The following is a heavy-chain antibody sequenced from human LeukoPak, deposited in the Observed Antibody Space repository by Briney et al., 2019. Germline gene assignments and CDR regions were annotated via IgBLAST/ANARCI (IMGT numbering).Heavy chain of an antibody. J-gene: IGHJ4*02. D-gene: IGHD4-17*01. CDR2: IYSDGPT. V-gene: IGHV3-53*01. Sequence: GGSLRLSCAASGFTVSSNYMNWVRQAPGKGLDWVSIIYSDGPTYYADSVKGRFTISRDNSKNTLYLQMNSLRVEDTAVYYCARVLWSGDYPRFDNWGQGTLVTVSS. CDR1: GFTVSSNY. CDR3: ARVLWSGDYPRFDN.